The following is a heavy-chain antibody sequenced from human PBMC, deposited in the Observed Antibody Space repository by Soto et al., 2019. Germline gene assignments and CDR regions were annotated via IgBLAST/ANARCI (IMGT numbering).Heavy chain of an antibody. CDR2: ISAYNGNT. CDR1: GYTFTSYG. J-gene: IGHJ4*02. CDR3: ARVPSGGLLQYFDWLRDHFAY. V-gene: IGHV1-18*01. Sequence: QVQLVQSGAEVKKPGASVKVSCKASGYTFTSYGISWVRQAPGQGLEWMGWISAYNGNTNYAQKLQGRVTMTTDTSTSTAYMELRSLRSDDTAVYYCARVPSGGLLQYFDWLRDHFAYWGQGPLVTVSS. D-gene: IGHD3-9*01.